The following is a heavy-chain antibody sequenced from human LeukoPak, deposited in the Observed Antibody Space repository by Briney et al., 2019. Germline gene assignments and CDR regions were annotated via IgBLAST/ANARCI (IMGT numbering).Heavy chain of an antibody. J-gene: IGHJ6*03. CDR2: INPSGGST. D-gene: IGHD4-17*01. CDR1: GYSFTGYY. Sequence: ASVKVSCKASGYSFTGYYMHWVRQAPGQGLEWMGIINPSGGSTSYAQKFQGRVTMTRDMSTSTVYMELSSLRSEDTAVYYCARDSDYGDYGRYYMDVWGKGTTVTVSS. CDR3: ARDSDYGDYGRYYMDV. V-gene: IGHV1-46*01.